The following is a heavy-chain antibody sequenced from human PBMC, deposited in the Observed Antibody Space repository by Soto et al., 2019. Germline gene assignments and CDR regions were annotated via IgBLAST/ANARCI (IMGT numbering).Heavy chain of an antibody. V-gene: IGHV3-23*01. CDR2: ISASDGDA. CDR1: GFTLSSHD. J-gene: IGHJ1*01. D-gene: IGHD3-10*01. CDR3: AKDSDRDYFQN. Sequence: EVQLLESGGTLVQPGGSLRLSCAASGFTLSSHDMSWVRQTPDKGLEWVSGISASDGDAYYADPVKGRFTTSRDNSQNTLYLQMNRLRVEDTAVYYCAKDSDRDYFQNWGQGTLVTVSS.